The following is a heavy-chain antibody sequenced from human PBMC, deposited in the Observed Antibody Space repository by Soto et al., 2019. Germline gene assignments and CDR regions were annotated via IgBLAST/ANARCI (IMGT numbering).Heavy chain of an antibody. CDR3: AGWYYYGSGSYFPITWYYGMDV. CDR1: GSSISIIIYY. D-gene: IGHD3-10*01. CDR2: IYYSGST. Sequence: SETLSLPCTVSGSSISIIIYYWGWIRHPPGKGLEWIGSIYYSGSTYYNPSLKSRVTISVDTSKNQFSLKLSSVTAADTAVYYCAGWYYYGSGSYFPITWYYGMDVWGQGTTVS. J-gene: IGHJ6*02. V-gene: IGHV4-39*01.